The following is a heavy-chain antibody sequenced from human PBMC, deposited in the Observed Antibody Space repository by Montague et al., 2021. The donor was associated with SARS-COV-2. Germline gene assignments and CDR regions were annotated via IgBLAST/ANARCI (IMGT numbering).Heavy chain of an antibody. Sequence: SETLSLTCAVYGGSFSGYYWSWIRQPPGKGLEWIGEINHSGSTNYNPSLKSRVTISVDTSKNQFSLKLSSVTAADTAVYYCAIGPITVTTFYYYYGMDVWGQGTTVTVSS. J-gene: IGHJ6*02. CDR1: GGSFSGYY. CDR3: AIGPITVTTFYYYYGMDV. D-gene: IGHD4-17*01. CDR2: INHSGST. V-gene: IGHV4-34*01.